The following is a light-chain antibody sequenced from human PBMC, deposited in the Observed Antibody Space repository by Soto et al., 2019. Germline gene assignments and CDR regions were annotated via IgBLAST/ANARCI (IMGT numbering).Light chain of an antibody. CDR3: QQTYRTPVT. V-gene: IGKV1-39*01. CDR2: AAS. J-gene: IGKJ2*01. Sequence: DIQMTQSPSSLSASVGDRITITCWASQTIATFLNWYQQRPGQAPRLLIYAASNLDNGVPSTFSGSGSETVFTLTISSLQPEDFATYFCQQTYRTPVTFGQGTKLEIK. CDR1: QTIATF.